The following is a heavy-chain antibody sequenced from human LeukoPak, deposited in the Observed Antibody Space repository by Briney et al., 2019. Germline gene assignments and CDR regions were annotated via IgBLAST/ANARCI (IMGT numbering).Heavy chain of an antibody. CDR3: AGSYDFWSGYFKGVGWFDP. V-gene: IGHV4-34*01. CDR1: GGSFSGYY. J-gene: IGHJ5*02. D-gene: IGHD3-3*01. CDR2: INHSGST. Sequence: SETLSLTCAVYGGSFSGYYWSWIRQPPGKGLEWIGEINHSGSTNYNPSLKSRVTISVDTSKNQFSLKLSSVTAADTAVYYCAGSYDFWSGYFKGVGWFDPWGQGTLVTVSS.